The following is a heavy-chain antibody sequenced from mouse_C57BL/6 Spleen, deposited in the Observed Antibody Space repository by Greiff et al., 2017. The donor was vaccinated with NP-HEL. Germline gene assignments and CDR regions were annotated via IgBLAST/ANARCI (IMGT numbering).Heavy chain of an antibody. CDR3: TIIYYDYGWFAY. V-gene: IGHV1-15*01. J-gene: IGHJ3*01. D-gene: IGHD2-4*01. CDR1: GYTFTDYE. Sequence: QVQLKQSGAELVRPGASVTLSCKASGYTFTDYEMHWVKQTPVHGLEWIGAIDPETGGTAYNQKFKGKAILTADKSSSTAYMELRSLTSEDSAVYYCTIIYYDYGWFAYWGQGTLVTVSA. CDR2: IDPETGGT.